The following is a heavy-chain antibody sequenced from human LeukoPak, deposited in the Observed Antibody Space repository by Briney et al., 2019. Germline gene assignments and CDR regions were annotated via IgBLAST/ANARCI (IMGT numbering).Heavy chain of an antibody. CDR2: INPNSGGT. CDR1: GGTFSSYA. D-gene: IGHD3-22*01. V-gene: IGHV1-2*02. Sequence: ASVKVSCKASGGTFSSYAISWVRQAPGQGLEWMGWINPNSGGTNYAQKFQGRVTMTRDTSINTAYMEMNRLRSDDTAVYYCTRDRNYYDSSGPWDYWGQGTLVTVSS. CDR3: TRDRNYYDSSGPWDY. J-gene: IGHJ4*02.